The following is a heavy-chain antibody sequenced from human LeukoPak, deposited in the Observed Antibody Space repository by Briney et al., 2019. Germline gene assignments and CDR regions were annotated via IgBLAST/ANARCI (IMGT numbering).Heavy chain of an antibody. D-gene: IGHD6-6*01. J-gene: IGHJ6*02. CDR2: IYPGDSDT. CDR1: GYSFTSYW. Sequence: GESLKISCKGSGYSFTSYWIGWVCQMPGKGLEWMGIIYPGDSDTRYSPSFQGQVTISADKSISTAYLQWSSLKASDTAMYYCARHGGSSKEDYYYYYGMDVWGQGTTVTVSS. CDR3: ARHGGSSKEDYYYYYGMDV. V-gene: IGHV5-51*01.